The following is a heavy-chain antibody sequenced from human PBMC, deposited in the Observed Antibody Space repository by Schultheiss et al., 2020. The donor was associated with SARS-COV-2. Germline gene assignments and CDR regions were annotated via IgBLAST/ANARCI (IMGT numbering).Heavy chain of an antibody. CDR2: IYWNDDK. CDR1: GFSLSTSGVG. D-gene: IGHD6-13*01. V-gene: IGHV2-5*01. Sequence: SGPTLVKPTQTLTLTCTFSGFSLSTSGVGVGWIRQPPGKALEWLAFIYWNDDKRYSPSLKSRLTITKDTSKNQVVLRMTNMDPVDTATYYCAHRQGVWGTFDYWGEGTLVAVSS. J-gene: IGHJ4*02. CDR3: AHRQGVWGTFDY.